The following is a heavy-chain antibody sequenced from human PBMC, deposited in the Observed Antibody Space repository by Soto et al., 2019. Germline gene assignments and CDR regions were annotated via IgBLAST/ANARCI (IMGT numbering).Heavy chain of an antibody. Sequence: GGSLRLSCAASGFTFSTYSMNWVRQAPGKGLEWVSSISSSSTIYYADSVKGRFTISRDNVQNSLYLQMHSLRAEDTAVYYCARERGSGWTFDYWGQGALVTVSS. CDR1: GFTFSTYS. J-gene: IGHJ4*02. D-gene: IGHD6-19*01. V-gene: IGHV3-48*01. CDR3: ARERGSGWTFDY. CDR2: ISSSSTI.